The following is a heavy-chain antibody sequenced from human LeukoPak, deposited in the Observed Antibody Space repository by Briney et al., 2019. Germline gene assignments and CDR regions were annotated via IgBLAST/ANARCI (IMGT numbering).Heavy chain of an antibody. CDR3: ARRITMDEDY. Sequence: SETLSLTCTVSGGSISSSSYYWGWIRQPPGKGLEWIGSIYYSGSTYYNPSPKSRVTISVDTSKNQFSLKLSSVTAADTAVYYCARRITMDEDYWGQGTLVTVSS. J-gene: IGHJ4*02. CDR2: IYYSGST. CDR1: GGSISSSSYY. V-gene: IGHV4-39*01. D-gene: IGHD3-10*01.